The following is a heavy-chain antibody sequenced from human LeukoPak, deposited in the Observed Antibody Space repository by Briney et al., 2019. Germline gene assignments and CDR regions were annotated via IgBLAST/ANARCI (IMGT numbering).Heavy chain of an antibody. V-gene: IGHV4-39*07. Sequence: SETLSLTCTVSGGSISSGGYYWSWIRQPPGKGLEWIGEINHSGSTNYNPSLKSRVTISVDTSKNQFSLKLSSVTAADTAVYYCARVGYIVRRYYYYGMDVWGQGTTVTVSS. CDR3: ARVGYIVRRYYYYGMDV. J-gene: IGHJ6*02. D-gene: IGHD5-12*01. CDR1: GGSISSGGYY. CDR2: INHSGST.